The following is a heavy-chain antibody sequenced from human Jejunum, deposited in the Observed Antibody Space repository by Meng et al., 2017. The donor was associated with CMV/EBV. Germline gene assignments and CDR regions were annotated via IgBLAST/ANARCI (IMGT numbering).Heavy chain of an antibody. J-gene: IGHJ4*02. V-gene: IGHV1-46*01. CDR1: GYTFSRFY. CDR3: ARAFANYGGNSDVYAH. D-gene: IGHD4-23*01. CDR2: INPSVGTT. Sequence: SGYTFSRFYRYWVRQAPGQGLEWLGTINPSVGTTSYAQNFQGRVTMTGDTSTSTVHMELSGLRSEDTAVYYCARAFANYGGNSDVYAHWGQGTLVTVSS.